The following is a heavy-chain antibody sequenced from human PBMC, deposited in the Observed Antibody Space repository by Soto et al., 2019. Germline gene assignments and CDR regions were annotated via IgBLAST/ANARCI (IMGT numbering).Heavy chain of an antibody. J-gene: IGHJ4*02. D-gene: IGHD3-22*01. Sequence: GASVKVSCKASGYTFTSYGISWVRQAPGQGLEWMGWISAYNGNTNYAQKLQGRVTMTTDTSTSTAYMELRSLRSDDTAVYYCAREDYYDSSGFSPYWGQGTLVTVSS. V-gene: IGHV1-18*01. CDR1: GYTFTSYG. CDR2: ISAYNGNT. CDR3: AREDYYDSSGFSPY.